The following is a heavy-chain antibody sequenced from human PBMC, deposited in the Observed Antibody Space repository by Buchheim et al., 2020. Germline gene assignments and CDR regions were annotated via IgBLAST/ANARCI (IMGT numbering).Heavy chain of an antibody. CDR1: STSGMC. CDR2: IDWDDDK. D-gene: IGHD6-6*01. V-gene: IGHV2-70*01. J-gene: IGHJ5*02. CDR3: ARTLGRYSSSSVWFDP. Sequence: STSGMCVSWIRQPPGKALEWLALIDWDDDKYYSTSLKTRLTISKDTSKNQVVLTMTNIDPVDTATYYCARTLGRYSSSSVWFDPWGQGTL.